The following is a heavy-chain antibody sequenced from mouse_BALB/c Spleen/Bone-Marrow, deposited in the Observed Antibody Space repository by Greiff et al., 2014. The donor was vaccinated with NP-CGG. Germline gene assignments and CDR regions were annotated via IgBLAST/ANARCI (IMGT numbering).Heavy chain of an antibody. CDR2: IWAGGST. V-gene: IGHV2-9*02. CDR3: ASTGAGAMDY. CDR1: GFSLTNYG. D-gene: IGHD4-1*02. J-gene: IGHJ4*01. Sequence: VQLVESGPGLVAPSQSLSITCTVSGFSLTNYGIHWVRQPPGRGLEWLGVIWAGGSTNYNSALMSRLSIAKDNSKSQVFLKMNSLQTDDTAMYYCASTGAGAMDYRGQGTSVTVSS.